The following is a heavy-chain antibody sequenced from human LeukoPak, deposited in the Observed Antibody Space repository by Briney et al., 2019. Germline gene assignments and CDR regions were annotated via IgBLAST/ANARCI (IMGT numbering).Heavy chain of an antibody. J-gene: IGHJ5*02. V-gene: IGHV4-39*02. D-gene: IGHD3-10*01. CDR3: ARNRYYYGSRNYGVPTWFDP. Sequence: SETLSLTCTVSGGSVSSNSYYWGWIRQSPGKGLEWIGSIYYSGSTYYKPSLKSRLTISVDTSKNHFSLKLSSVTAADTAVYYCARNRYYYGSRNYGVPTWFDPWGQGTLVTVSS. CDR2: IYYSGST. CDR1: GGSVSSNSYY.